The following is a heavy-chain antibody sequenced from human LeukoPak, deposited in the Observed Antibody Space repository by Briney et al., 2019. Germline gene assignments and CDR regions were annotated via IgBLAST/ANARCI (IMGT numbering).Heavy chain of an antibody. CDR1: GFTFDGYA. V-gene: IGHV3-43*02. CDR2: INADGGRT. D-gene: IGHD1-26*01. Sequence: GGSLRLSCVASGFTFDGYAMHWVRQAPGKGLEWVTLINADGGRTYYADSVNGRFTISRYNSKNSLYLQMNSLRSEDSAVYYCATWALYHGMDVWGQGTTVIVSS. J-gene: IGHJ6*02. CDR3: ATWALYHGMDV.